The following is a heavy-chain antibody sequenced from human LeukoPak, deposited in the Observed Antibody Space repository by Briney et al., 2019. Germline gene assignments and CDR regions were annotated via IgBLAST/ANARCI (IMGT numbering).Heavy chain of an antibody. Sequence: PSETLSLTCTVSGGSISSYYWSWIRQPPGKGLEWIGYIYTSGSTNYNPSLKSRVTISVDTSKNQFSLKLSSVTAADTAVYYCARRTLWSGYYPNYYYYYMDVWGKGPRSPSP. V-gene: IGHV4-4*09. CDR2: IYTSGST. CDR1: GGSISSYY. D-gene: IGHD3-3*01. CDR3: ARRTLWSGYYPNYYYYYMDV. J-gene: IGHJ6*03.